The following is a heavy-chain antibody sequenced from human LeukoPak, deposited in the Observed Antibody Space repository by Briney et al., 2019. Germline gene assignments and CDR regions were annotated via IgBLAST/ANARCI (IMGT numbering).Heavy chain of an antibody. CDR3: ARSTTTTGSPARGWYFDL. V-gene: IGHV1-46*01. J-gene: IGHJ2*01. D-gene: IGHD4-17*01. Sequence: GASVKVSCKASGYTFTSYYMLWVRQAPGQGLEWMGIINPSGGSTSYAQKFQGRVTMTRDTSTSTVYMELSSLRSEDTAVYYCARSTTTTGSPARGWYFDLWGRGTLVTVSS. CDR1: GYTFTSYY. CDR2: INPSGGST.